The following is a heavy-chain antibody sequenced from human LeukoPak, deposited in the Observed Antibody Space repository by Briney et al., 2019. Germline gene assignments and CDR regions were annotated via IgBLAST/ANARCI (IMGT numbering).Heavy chain of an antibody. CDR1: GFTLSSYW. J-gene: IGHJ4*02. D-gene: IGHD3-3*01. CDR3: ATDGDLYYDFWSGYSPSFDY. Sequence: PGGSLRLSCAASGFTLSSYWMSWVRQAPGKGLEWVANIKQDGSEKYYVDSVKGRFTISRDNAKNSLYLQMNSLRAEDTAVYYCATDGDLYYDFWSGYSPSFDYWGQGTLVTVSS. V-gene: IGHV3-7*01. CDR2: IKQDGSEK.